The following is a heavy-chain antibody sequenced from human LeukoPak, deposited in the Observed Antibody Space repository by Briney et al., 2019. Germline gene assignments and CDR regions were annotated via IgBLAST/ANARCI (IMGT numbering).Heavy chain of an antibody. J-gene: IGHJ4*02. D-gene: IGHD6-6*01. CDR2: IRYDGSNK. CDR3: ATSLPHRTSIAASGQRH. V-gene: IGHV3-30*02. Sequence: GGSLRLSCAASGFILSSYWMSGVGQAPGRGVEGVAFIRYDGSNKYYADSEKGRFTISRDNTKNTLYLQMNSLRAEDTAVYYCATSLPHRTSIAASGQRHWGQGTLVTVSS. CDR1: GFILSSYW.